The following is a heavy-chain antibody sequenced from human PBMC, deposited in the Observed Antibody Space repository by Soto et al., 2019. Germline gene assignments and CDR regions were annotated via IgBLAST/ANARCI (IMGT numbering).Heavy chain of an antibody. CDR1: GGTFSSSA. D-gene: IGHD1-26*01. V-gene: IGHV1-69*13. J-gene: IGHJ6*02. Sequence: SVKVSCKASGGTFSSSAFSWVRQAPGQGLEWMGGIITMSGTTDYAQKFQGRVTITEDESTSTAYVELRRLRSEDTAVYYCARGVGATYPYFYYGMDVWGQGTTVTVSS. CDR3: ARGVGATYPYFYYGMDV. CDR2: IITMSGTT.